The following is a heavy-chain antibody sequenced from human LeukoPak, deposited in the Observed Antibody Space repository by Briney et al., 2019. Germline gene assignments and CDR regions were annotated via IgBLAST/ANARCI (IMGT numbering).Heavy chain of an antibody. CDR2: IYTSGST. J-gene: IGHJ4*02. CDR1: GGSISSYY. D-gene: IGHD3-3*01. Sequence: SETLSLTCTVSGGSISSYYWSWIRQPAGKGLEWIGRIYTSGSTNYNPSLKSRVTISVDTSKNQFSLKLSSVTAADTAVYYCARDGIFGVVNYYFDYWGQGTLVTVSS. V-gene: IGHV4-4*07. CDR3: ARDGIFGVVNYYFDY.